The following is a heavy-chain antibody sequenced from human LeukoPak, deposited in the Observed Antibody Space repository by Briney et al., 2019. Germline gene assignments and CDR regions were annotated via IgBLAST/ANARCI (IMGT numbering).Heavy chain of an antibody. V-gene: IGHV4-31*03. CDR2: IYNSGST. CDR1: GGSISSGVSY. Sequence: SQTLSLTCTVSGGSISSGVSYWTWIRQHPGKGLEWIGYIYNSGSTYYNPSLKSRVTFSVDTSKNQFSLKLSSVTAADTAVYYCARGRAAAGVSLYYYGMDGWGQGTTVTVSS. CDR3: ARGRAAAGVSLYYYGMDG. D-gene: IGHD6-13*01. J-gene: IGHJ6*02.